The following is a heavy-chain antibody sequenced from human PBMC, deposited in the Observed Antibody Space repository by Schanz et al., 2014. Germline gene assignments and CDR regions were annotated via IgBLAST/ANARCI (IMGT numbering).Heavy chain of an antibody. D-gene: IGHD1-26*01. Sequence: QVQLVQSGAEVKKPGSSVKVSCKASGGTLQSYTFSWVRQAPGQGLEWMGRFVPRLRVALYAQNFRGRVTITADSSTNTAYLEVSSLRFEDTAVYYCARDPYSASYFPSPPLYGLDVWGQGSLVTVSS. J-gene: IGHJ6*02. CDR3: ARDPYSASYFPSPPLYGLDV. CDR2: FVPRLRVA. V-gene: IGHV1-69*04. CDR1: GGTLQSYT.